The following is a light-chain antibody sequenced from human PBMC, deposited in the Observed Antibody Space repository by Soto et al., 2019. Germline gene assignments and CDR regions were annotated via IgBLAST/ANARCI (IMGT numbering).Light chain of an antibody. V-gene: IGKV3D-15*01. CDR1: QSVSSN. CDR3: QQYNNWPPLT. CDR2: GAS. J-gene: IGKJ5*01. Sequence: ELVLTQSPGTLSLSPGDRATLSCRASQSVSSNLAWYQQKPGQAPRLLIYGASTRATGIPARFSGSGSGTEFTLTISSLQSEDFAVYYCQQYNNWPPLTFGQGTRLEIK.